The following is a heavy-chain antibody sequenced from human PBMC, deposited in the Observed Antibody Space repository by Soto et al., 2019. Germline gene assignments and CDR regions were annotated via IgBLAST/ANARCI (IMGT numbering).Heavy chain of an antibody. Sequence: SETLSLTCTVSGGSISSSSYYWGWIRQPPGKGLEWIGSIYYSGSTYYNPSLKSRVTISVDTSKNQFSLKLSSVTAADTAVYYCARLVGATRNYYYYYGMDVWGQGTTVTVSS. V-gene: IGHV4-39*01. J-gene: IGHJ6*02. D-gene: IGHD1-26*01. CDR3: ARLVGATRNYYYYYGMDV. CDR1: GGSISSSSYY. CDR2: IYYSGST.